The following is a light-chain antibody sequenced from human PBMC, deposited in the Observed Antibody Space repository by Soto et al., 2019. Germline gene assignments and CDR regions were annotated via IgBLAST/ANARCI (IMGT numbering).Light chain of an antibody. CDR1: SSDVGGYNY. J-gene: IGLJ2*01. CDR3: SSYTSSSTLVV. CDR2: DVN. V-gene: IGLV2-14*01. Sequence: QSVLTQPASVSGSPGQSITISCTGTSSDVGGYNYVSWYQQHPGKTPKLMIYDVNNQPSGVSNHFSGSKSGNTASLTISGLQAEDEADYYCSSYTSSSTLVVFGGGTKVTVL.